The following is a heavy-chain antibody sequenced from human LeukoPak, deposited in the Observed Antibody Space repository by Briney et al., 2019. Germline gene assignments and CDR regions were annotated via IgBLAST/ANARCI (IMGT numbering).Heavy chain of an antibody. J-gene: IGHJ4*02. D-gene: IGHD3-3*01. Sequence: GGSLRLSCAASGFIFSSYWMSWVRQAPGKGLEWVSAISGSGGSTYYADSVKGRFTISRDNSKNTLYLQMNSLRAEDTAVYYCAKVVTYYDFWSDFDYWGQGTLVTVSS. V-gene: IGHV3-23*01. CDR3: AKVVTYYDFWSDFDY. CDR1: GFIFSSYW. CDR2: ISGSGGST.